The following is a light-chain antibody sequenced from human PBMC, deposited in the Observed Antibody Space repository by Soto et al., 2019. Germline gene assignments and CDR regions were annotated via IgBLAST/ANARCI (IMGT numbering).Light chain of an antibody. J-gene: IGKJ1*01. Sequence: ESVLTQSPGTLSLSPGERATISCRASQSVSSSYLAWYQQKPGQAPRLLIYGASSRATGIPDRFSGSGSGTDFTLTISRLEPEDFAVYYCQQYGSSPKTFGQGTNVDI. CDR3: QQYGSSPKT. CDR2: GAS. CDR1: QSVSSSY. V-gene: IGKV3-20*01.